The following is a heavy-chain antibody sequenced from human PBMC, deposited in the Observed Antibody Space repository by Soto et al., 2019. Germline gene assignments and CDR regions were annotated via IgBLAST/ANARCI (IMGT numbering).Heavy chain of an antibody. CDR2: MSGSGGST. Sequence: GGSLRLSCAASGFTFSSYAMTWVRQAPGKGLEWVSVMSGSGGSTYYADSVKGRFTISRDNSKNTLYLQMGSLRAEDTAVYYCAKGPYGGAWGYFDSWGQGTLVTVSS. D-gene: IGHD7-27*01. V-gene: IGHV3-23*01. J-gene: IGHJ4*02. CDR1: GFTFSSYA. CDR3: AKGPYGGAWGYFDS.